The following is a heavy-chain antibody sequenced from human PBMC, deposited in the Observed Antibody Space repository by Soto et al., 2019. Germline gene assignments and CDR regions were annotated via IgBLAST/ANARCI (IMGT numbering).Heavy chain of an antibody. D-gene: IGHD3-9*01. CDR3: AHRTGKGPFDY. CDR2: IYWDDDK. J-gene: IGHJ4*02. Sequence: QITLKESGPTLVKPTQTLTLTCTFSGFSVSTSGVGVGWIRQPPGKALEWLALIYWDDDKRYSPSLKSRLTITKDTSKNQVVLTMTNMEPVDTATYYCAHRTGKGPFDYWGQGTLVTVSS. CDR1: GFSVSTSGVG. V-gene: IGHV2-5*02.